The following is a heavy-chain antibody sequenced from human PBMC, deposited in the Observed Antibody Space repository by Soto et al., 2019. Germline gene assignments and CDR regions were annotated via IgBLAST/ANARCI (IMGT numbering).Heavy chain of an antibody. D-gene: IGHD3-3*01. Sequence: SETLSLTCTVSGGSIISYYWSWILQPPGKGLEWIGYIYYSGSTNYNPSLKSRVTISVDTSKNQFSLKLSSVTAADTAVYYCARVRSEYDFWIGPIEYYFDYWGQGTLVTVSS. CDR2: IYYSGST. J-gene: IGHJ4*02. V-gene: IGHV4-59*01. CDR3: ARVRSEYDFWIGPIEYYFDY. CDR1: GGSIISYY.